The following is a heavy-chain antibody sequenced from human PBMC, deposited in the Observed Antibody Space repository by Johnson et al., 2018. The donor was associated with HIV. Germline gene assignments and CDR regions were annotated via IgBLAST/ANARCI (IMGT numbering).Heavy chain of an antibody. CDR2: IRYDGSNK. J-gene: IGHJ3*02. Sequence: QVQLVESGGGVVQPGGSLRLSCAASGFTFSSYGMHWVRQAPGTGLEWVAFIRYDGSNKYYADSVKGRFTISRDNSKNTLYLQMNSLRAEDTAVYYCAKEQSVVVIGIGAFDIWGQGAMVTVSS. V-gene: IGHV3-30*02. CDR3: AKEQSVVVIGIGAFDI. CDR1: GFTFSSYG. D-gene: IGHD3-22*01.